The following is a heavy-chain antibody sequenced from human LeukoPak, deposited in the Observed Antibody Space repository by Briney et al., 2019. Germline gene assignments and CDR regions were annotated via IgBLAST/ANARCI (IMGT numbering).Heavy chain of an antibody. Sequence: PGGSLRLSCTGSGFTFSNSWMTWVRQAPGKGLEWVADIKEDGSVKNYVEYVKGRFTISRDNAKNSLHLQMSSLRVEDTAVYYCARDRAYSTYDYWGQGTLVRVSP. CDR3: ARDRAYSTYDY. J-gene: IGHJ4*02. CDR2: IKEDGSVK. D-gene: IGHD2/OR15-2a*01. CDR1: GFTFSNSW. V-gene: IGHV3-7*01.